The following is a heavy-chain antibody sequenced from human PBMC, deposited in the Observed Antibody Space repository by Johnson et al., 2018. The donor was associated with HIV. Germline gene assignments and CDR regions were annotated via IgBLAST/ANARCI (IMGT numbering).Heavy chain of an antibody. CDR2: ISGSGGST. CDR3: AKSPGKDHGGNSGAFDI. J-gene: IGHJ3*02. CDR1: GFTFSSYA. Sequence: VQLVESGGGVARPGGSLRLSCAASGFTFSSYAMSWVRQAPGKGLEWVSAISGSGGSTYYADSVKGRFTISRDKSKNTLYLQMNSLRVEDTAVYYCAKSPGKDHGGNSGAFDIWGQGTMVTVS. V-gene: IGHV3-23*04. D-gene: IGHD4-23*01.